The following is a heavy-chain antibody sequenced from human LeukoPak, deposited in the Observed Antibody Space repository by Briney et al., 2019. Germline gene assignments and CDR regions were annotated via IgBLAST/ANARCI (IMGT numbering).Heavy chain of an antibody. CDR3: VKGWGATIINFPDY. CDR2: ITWDGTFT. CDR1: GFTFTHYA. D-gene: IGHD5-24*01. V-gene: IGHV3-43D*03. Sequence: PGGSLRLSCAASGFTFTHYAMHWVRQPPGKGLEWVSLITWDGTFTYYADSVEGRFTISRDNSKDSLYLQMNSLRVEDTAFYYCVKGWGATIINFPDYWGQGTLVTVSA. J-gene: IGHJ4*02.